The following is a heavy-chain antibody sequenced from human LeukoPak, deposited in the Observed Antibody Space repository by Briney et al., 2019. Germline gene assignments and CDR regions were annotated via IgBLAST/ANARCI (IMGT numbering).Heavy chain of an antibody. D-gene: IGHD3-22*01. CDR1: GGSISPYY. CDR2: IYYSGST. Sequence: SETLSLTCTVSGGSISPYYWSWLRQPPGMGLEWIGYIYYSGSTNYNPSLKSRVTISLDTSKNQFSLKLSSVTAADTAVYYCARSTWLLDKWGQGTLVTVSS. J-gene: IGHJ4*02. V-gene: IGHV4-59*01. CDR3: ARSTWLLDK.